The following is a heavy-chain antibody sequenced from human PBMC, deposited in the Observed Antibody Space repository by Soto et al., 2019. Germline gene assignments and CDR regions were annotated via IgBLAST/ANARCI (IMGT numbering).Heavy chain of an antibody. D-gene: IGHD3-3*01. V-gene: IGHV1-3*01. CDR1: GYTFTSYA. CDR3: ARDRLWSRYPFDP. J-gene: IGHJ5*02. CDR2: INAGNGNT. Sequence: RASVKVSCKASGYTFTSYAMHWVRQAPGQRLEWMGWINAGNGNTKYSQKFQGRVTITRDTSASTAYMELSSLRSEDTAVYYCARDRLWSRYPFDPWGQGTLVTVST.